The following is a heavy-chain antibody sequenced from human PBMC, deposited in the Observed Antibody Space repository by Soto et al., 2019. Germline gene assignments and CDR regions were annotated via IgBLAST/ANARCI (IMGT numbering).Heavy chain of an antibody. CDR3: ARRSHTNWPAY. CDR1: GGSISSSGYY. V-gene: IGHV4-39*01. J-gene: IGHJ4*01. D-gene: IGHD2-8*01. CDR2: IYFGGST. Sequence: SETLSLTCTVYGGSISSSGYYWGWIRQPPGKGLEWIGSIYFGGSTYYNPSLKSRVTISVDTSKNQFSLKLTSVTAADTAVYYCARRSHTNWPAYWGHGTQVTVSS.